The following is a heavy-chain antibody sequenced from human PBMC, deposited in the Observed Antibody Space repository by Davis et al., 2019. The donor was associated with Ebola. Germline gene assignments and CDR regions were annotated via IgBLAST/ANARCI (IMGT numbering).Heavy chain of an antibody. V-gene: IGHV1-69*10. CDR1: GGAFRRYA. D-gene: IGHD7-27*01. Sequence: SVKVSCKSSGGAFRRYAINWVRQAPGQGLEWMGGIIPILGIPNYAQNFQGRVTITADEATNTAYMELRSLRSEDTAVYYCAIRTGDLRGLAYYYMDVWGKGTTVTVSS. CDR3: AIRTGDLRGLAYYYMDV. CDR2: IIPILGIP. J-gene: IGHJ6*03.